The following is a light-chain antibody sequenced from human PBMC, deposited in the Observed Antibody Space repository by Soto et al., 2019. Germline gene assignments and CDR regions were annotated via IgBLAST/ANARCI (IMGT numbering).Light chain of an antibody. CDR1: QSVRSRY. J-gene: IGKJ2*01. CDR2: GAS. CDR3: QQYGSSPPFT. Sequence: EIVLTQSPGTLSFSPGERATLSCRASQSVRSRYLAWYQQKPGQAPRLLIYGASNRATGIPDRFSGSGSGTDFTLTISRLEPEDFAVYFCQQYGSSPPFTFGQGTKVEIK. V-gene: IGKV3-20*01.